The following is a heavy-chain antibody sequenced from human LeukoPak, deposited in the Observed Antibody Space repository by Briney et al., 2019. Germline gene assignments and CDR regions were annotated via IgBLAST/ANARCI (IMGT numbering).Heavy chain of an antibody. J-gene: IGHJ4*02. Sequence: GGSLRLSCAASGFTFDDYAMHWVRQAPGKGLEWVSGISWNSGSIGYADSVKGRFTISRDNAKNSLYLQMNSLRAEDTALYHCAKDRAAAGMGYFDYWGQGTLVTVSS. CDR1: GFTFDDYA. D-gene: IGHD6-13*01. CDR2: ISWNSGSI. CDR3: AKDRAAAGMGYFDY. V-gene: IGHV3-9*01.